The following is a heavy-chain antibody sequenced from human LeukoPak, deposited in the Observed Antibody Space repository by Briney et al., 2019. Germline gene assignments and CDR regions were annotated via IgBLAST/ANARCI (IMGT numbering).Heavy chain of an antibody. CDR2: INHSGST. D-gene: IGHD3-22*01. J-gene: IGHJ4*02. Sequence: SETLSLTCAVYGGSFSGYYWSWIRQPPGKGLEWIGEINHSGSTNYNPPLKSRVTISVDTSKNQFSLKLNSVTAADTAVYYCSRSHYDTSGYYYFFDHWGQGALVTVSS. V-gene: IGHV4-34*01. CDR3: SRSHYDTSGYYYFFDH. CDR1: GGSFSGYY.